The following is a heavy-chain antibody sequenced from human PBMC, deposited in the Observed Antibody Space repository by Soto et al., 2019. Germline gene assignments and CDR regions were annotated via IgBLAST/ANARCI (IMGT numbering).Heavy chain of an antibody. Sequence: EVQLVETGGGLIQPGGSLRLSCTASGFTVSSNYMTWVRQAPGQGLEWVSVIYSGGNTYYADSVKGRFTSSRDKSKNALYLHMTSLSAEDAAVYYCAGATGRYWGQGPLVTVSS. D-gene: IGHD1-1*01. CDR2: IYSGGNT. CDR3: AGATGRY. V-gene: IGHV3-53*02. J-gene: IGHJ4*02. CDR1: GFTVSSNY.